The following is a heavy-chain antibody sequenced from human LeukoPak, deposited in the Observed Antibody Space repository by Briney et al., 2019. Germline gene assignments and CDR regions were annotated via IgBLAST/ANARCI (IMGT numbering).Heavy chain of an antibody. Sequence: SGTLPLTCAVYGGSFSGYFWIWIRQSPGKGLEWIGEINDSGSINYNPSLKSRVTISVDASKNQFSLKRSSGTAADTAVYYFAKRGYYYVSDHWGQGTRLTVLS. CDR1: GGSFSGYF. CDR2: INDSGSI. V-gene: IGHV4-34*01. J-gene: IGHJ4*02. D-gene: IGHD3-22*01. CDR3: AKRGYYYVSDH.